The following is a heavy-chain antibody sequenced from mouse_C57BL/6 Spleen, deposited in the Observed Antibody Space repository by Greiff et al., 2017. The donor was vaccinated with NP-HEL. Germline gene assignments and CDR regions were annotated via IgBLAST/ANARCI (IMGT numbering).Heavy chain of an antibody. CDR1: GFNIKDDY. CDR2: IDPENGDT. D-gene: IGHD1-1*01. V-gene: IGHV14-4*01. CDR3: TTGSSYWYFDV. Sequence: EVQLQQSGAELVRPGASVKLSCTASGFNIKDDYMHWVKQRPEQGLEWIGWIDPENGDTEYASKFQGKATITADTSSNTAYRQLSSLTSEDTAVYYCTTGSSYWYFDVWGTGTTVTVSS. J-gene: IGHJ1*03.